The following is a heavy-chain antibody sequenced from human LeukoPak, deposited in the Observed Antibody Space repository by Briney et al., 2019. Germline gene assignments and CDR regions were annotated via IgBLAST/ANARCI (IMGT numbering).Heavy chain of an antibody. D-gene: IGHD3-10*02. CDR3: AELGITMIGGV. CDR2: IRYDGSNT. Sequence: GGSLRLSCAASGFSFSDYDIHWVRLAPGKGLEWVTFIRYDGSNTYAESVKGRFTISRDNAKNSLYLQMNSLRAEDTAVYYCAELGITMIGGVWGKGTTVTISS. J-gene: IGHJ6*04. V-gene: IGHV3-30*02. CDR1: GFSFSDYD.